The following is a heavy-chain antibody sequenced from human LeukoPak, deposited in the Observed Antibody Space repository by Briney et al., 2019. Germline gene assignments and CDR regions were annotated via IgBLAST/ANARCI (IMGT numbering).Heavy chain of an antibody. CDR1: GGSISSYY. CDR3: ARGLDSDYYGMDV. V-gene: IGHV4-59*01. J-gene: IGHJ6*02. Sequence: SETLSLTCTVSGGSISSYYWSWIRQPPGKGLEWIGYIYYSWSTNYNPSLKSRVNISVDTSKNQFSLKLSSVTAADTAVYYCARGLDSDYYGMDVWGQGTTVTVSS. D-gene: IGHD3-16*01. CDR2: IYYSWST.